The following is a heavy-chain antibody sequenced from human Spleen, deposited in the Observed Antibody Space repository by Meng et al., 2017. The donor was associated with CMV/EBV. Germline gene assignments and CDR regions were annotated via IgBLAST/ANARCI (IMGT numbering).Heavy chain of an antibody. Sequence: SVKVSCKASGGTFSSYAISWVRQAPGQGLEWMGGIIPIFGTANYAQKFQGRVTITTDESTSTAYMELSSLRSEDTAVYYCARDMDNWTHNLDYWGQGTLVTVSS. CDR2: IIPIFGTA. D-gene: IGHD1-1*01. CDR1: GGTFSSYA. CDR3: ARDMDNWTHNLDY. J-gene: IGHJ4*02. V-gene: IGHV1-69*05.